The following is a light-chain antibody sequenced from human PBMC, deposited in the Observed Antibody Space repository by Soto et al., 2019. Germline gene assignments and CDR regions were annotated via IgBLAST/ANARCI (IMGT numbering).Light chain of an antibody. V-gene: IGKV3-20*01. J-gene: IGKJ4*01. Sequence: VCTQSPGPLSLSPRERATLSCRDSQSMSRNDLAWYQQKPGQAPRLLIYDASSRATGIPDRFSGGGSGTDFTLTISRLEPADFAVYYCQQFSSYPLTFGGGTKVDIK. CDR3: QQFSSYPLT. CDR1: QSMSRND. CDR2: DAS.